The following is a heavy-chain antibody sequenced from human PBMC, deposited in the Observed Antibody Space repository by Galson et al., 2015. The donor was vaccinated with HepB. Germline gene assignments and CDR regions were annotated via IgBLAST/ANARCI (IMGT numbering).Heavy chain of an antibody. J-gene: IGHJ6*02. D-gene: IGHD1-26*01. Sequence: SVKVSCKASGGTFSSYAISWVRQAPGQGLEWMGGIIPIFGTANYAQKFQGRVTITADESTSTAYMELSSLRSEDTAVYYCARPTSTRSYYGFYYYGMDVWGQGTTVTVSS. V-gene: IGHV1-69*13. CDR1: GGTFSSYA. CDR2: IIPIFGTA. CDR3: ARPTSTRSYYGFYYYGMDV.